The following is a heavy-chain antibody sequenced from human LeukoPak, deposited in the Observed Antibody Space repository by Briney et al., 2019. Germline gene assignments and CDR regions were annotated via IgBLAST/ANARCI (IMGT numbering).Heavy chain of an antibody. CDR2: IYHSENA. J-gene: IGHJ6*03. Sequence: SETLSLTCSVSGYSLTSGFHWGWIRQPPGKGLEWIGSIYHSENAYYNPSLKSRVTISVDTSKNQFSLKLSSVTAADTAVYYCARGSGGYSSSSKLHYYYYYYMDVWGKGTTVTISS. D-gene: IGHD6-6*01. V-gene: IGHV4-38-2*02. CDR1: GYSLTSGFH. CDR3: ARGSGGYSSSSKLHYYYYYYMDV.